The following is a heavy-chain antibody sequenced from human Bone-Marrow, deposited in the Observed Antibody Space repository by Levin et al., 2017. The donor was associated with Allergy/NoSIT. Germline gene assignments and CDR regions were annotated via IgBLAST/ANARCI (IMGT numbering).Heavy chain of an antibody. CDR1: GGSISSGGYS. CDR3: ARDQGAMGSDSNWIDP. J-gene: IGHJ5*02. D-gene: IGHD3-10*01. V-gene: IGHV4-30-2*01. Sequence: PSETLSLTCSLSGGSISSGGYSWNWIRQPPGKGLEWIGNIYQSGSTYYNPSLKSRVTISVDRSKNQFSLTLTSVTAADTAVYYCARDQGAMGSDSNWIDPWGQGTLVTVSS. CDR2: IYQSGST.